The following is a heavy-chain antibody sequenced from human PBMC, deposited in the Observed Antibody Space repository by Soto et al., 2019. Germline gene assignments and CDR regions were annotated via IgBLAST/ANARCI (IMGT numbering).Heavy chain of an antibody. CDR2: IIPTFGTA. V-gene: IGHV1-69*13. CDR3: ARVATVVTHAFDY. Sequence: GASVKVSCKASGGTFSSYAISWVRQAPGQGLEWMGGIIPTFGTANYAQKFQGRVTITADESTSTAYMELSSLRSEDTAVYYCARVATVVTHAFDYWGQGTLVTVSS. CDR1: GGTFSSYA. D-gene: IGHD4-17*01. J-gene: IGHJ4*02.